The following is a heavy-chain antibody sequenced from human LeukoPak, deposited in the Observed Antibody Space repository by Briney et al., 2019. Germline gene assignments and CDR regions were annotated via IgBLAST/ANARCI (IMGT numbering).Heavy chain of an antibody. CDR2: ISAYNGNT. D-gene: IGHD4-17*01. V-gene: IGHV1-18*01. CDR1: GYTLTSYG. Sequence: ASVKVSCKASGYTLTSYGISWVRQAPGQGLEWMGWISAYNGNTNYAQKLQGRVTMTTDTSTSTAYVELRSLRSDDTAVYYCARDYSVSYYYYYYMDVWGKGTTVTVSS. J-gene: IGHJ6*03. CDR3: ARDYSVSYYYYYYMDV.